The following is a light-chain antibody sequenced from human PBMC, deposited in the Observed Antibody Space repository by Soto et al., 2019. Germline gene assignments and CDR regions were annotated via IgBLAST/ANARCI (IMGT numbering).Light chain of an antibody. CDR3: SSYSSSSTLVV. J-gene: IGLJ2*01. V-gene: IGLV2-14*01. Sequence: QSALTQPASVSGSPGQSITISCTGTSSDVGNYNYVSWYQHHPGKAPRLLIYEVINRPSGVSNRFSGSKSGNTASLTISGLQTEDEADYYCSSYSSSSTLVVFGGGTKVTVL. CDR2: EVI. CDR1: SSDVGNYNY.